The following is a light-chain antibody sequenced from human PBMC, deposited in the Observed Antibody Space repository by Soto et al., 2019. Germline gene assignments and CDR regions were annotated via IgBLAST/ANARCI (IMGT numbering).Light chain of an antibody. J-gene: IGLJ2*01. V-gene: IGLV7-46*01. CDR3: LLSYSDARPV. CDR2: DTN. Sequence: QAVVTQEPSLTVSPGGTVTLTCGSSTGAVTSGHFPYWFQQMPGQAPRTLIYDTNSKRSWTPARFSGSLLGGKAALTLSGAQPEDEAEYYCLLSYSDARPVFGGGTKLIVL. CDR1: TGAVTSGHF.